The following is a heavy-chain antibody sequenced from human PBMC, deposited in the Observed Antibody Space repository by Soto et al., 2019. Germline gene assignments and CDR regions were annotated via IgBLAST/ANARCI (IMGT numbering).Heavy chain of an antibody. D-gene: IGHD3-22*01. V-gene: IGHV1-46*01. J-gene: IGHJ4*02. CDR1: GYTFTNYY. Sequence: ASVKVSCKASGYTFTNYYMHWVRQAPGQGLEWMGIINPSGGSTSYAQKFQGRVTMTRDTSTSTVYMELSSLRSEDTAVYYCARAPYYYDSSGNLDYWGQGTLVTVSS. CDR3: ARAPYYYDSSGNLDY. CDR2: INPSGGST.